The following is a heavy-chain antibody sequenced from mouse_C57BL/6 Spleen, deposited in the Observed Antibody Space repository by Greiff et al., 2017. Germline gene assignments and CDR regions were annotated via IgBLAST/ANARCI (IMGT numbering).Heavy chain of an antibody. CDR3: ARGSYDYETLDY. Sequence: QVQLKESGPELVKPGASVKISCKASGYAFSSSWMNWVKQRPGKGLEWIGRIYPGDGDTNYNGKFKGKATLTADKSSSTAYMQLSSLTSEDPAVYFCARGSYDYETLDYWGQGTTLTVSS. CDR1: GYAFSSSW. V-gene: IGHV1-82*01. CDR2: IYPGDGDT. J-gene: IGHJ2*01. D-gene: IGHD2-4*01.